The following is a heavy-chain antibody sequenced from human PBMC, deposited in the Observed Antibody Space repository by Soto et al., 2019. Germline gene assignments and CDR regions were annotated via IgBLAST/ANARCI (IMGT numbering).Heavy chain of an antibody. V-gene: IGHV7-4-1*01. D-gene: IGHD3-22*01. CDR2: INTNTGNP. J-gene: IGHJ4*02. CDR3: ARDGYDSSGYYPEY. CDR1: GYTFTSYA. Sequence: ASVTVSCKASGYTFTSYAMNWVRQAPGQGLEWMGWINTNTGNPTYAQGFTGRFVFSLDTSVSTAYLQICSLKAEDTAVYYCARDGYDSSGYYPEYWGQGTLVTVSS.